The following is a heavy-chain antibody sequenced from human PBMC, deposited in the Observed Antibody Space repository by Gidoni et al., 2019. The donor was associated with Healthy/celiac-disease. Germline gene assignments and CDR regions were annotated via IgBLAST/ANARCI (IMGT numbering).Heavy chain of an antibody. CDR1: GGSSSSGSYY. CDR3: ARGRAPSLDFDY. CDR2: IYTSGST. J-gene: IGHJ4*02. V-gene: IGHV4-61*02. Sequence: QVQLQESGPGLVKPSQTLPLTCTVSGGSSSSGSYYWSWTRQPAGKGLEWIGRIYTSGSTNYNPSLKSRVTISVDTSKNQCSLKLSSVTAADTAVYYCARGRAPSLDFDYWGQGTLVTVSS.